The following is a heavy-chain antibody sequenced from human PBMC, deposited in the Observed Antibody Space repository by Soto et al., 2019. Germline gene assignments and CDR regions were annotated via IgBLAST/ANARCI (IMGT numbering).Heavy chain of an antibody. CDR3: ARPYGYYDTSGYYGAFYYYGMDV. CDR1: GLTFSGYD. V-gene: IGHV3-48*02. CDR2: ISSSSSTI. D-gene: IGHD3-22*01. Sequence: PGGSLRLSCAASGLTFSGYDMNWVRQAPGKGLEWISYISSSSSTIYYADSVKGRFTISRDNAENSLFLQMNSLRDEDTAVYYCARPYGYYDTSGYYGAFYYYGMDVWGQGTTVTVSS. J-gene: IGHJ6*02.